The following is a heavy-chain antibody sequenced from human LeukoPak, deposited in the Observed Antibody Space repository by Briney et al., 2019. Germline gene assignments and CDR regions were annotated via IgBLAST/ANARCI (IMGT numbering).Heavy chain of an antibody. Sequence: SETLSLTCTVSGGSISSYYWSWIRQPPGKGLEWIGYIYYSGSTNYNPSLKSRVTISVDTSKNQFSLKLSSVTAADTAVYYCARHATMIVVVPEYYFAYWGQGTLVTVSS. J-gene: IGHJ4*02. V-gene: IGHV4-59*08. CDR1: GGSISSYY. D-gene: IGHD3-22*01. CDR2: IYYSGST. CDR3: ARHATMIVVVPEYYFAY.